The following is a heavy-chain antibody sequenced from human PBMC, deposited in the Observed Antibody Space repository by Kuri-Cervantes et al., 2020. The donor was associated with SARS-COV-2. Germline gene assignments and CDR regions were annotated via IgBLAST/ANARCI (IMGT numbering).Heavy chain of an antibody. CDR2: VNHSGST. Sequence: SQTLSLTCAVSGYSISSGYYWGWIRQPPGKGLEWIGEVNHSGSTNYNPSLKSRVTISVDTSNKQFSLHLSSVTAADTGVYYCARAYGLLRYIYYMDVWGRGTTVTVSS. D-gene: IGHD3-9*01. CDR1: GYSISSGYY. J-gene: IGHJ6*03. V-gene: IGHV4-38-2*01. CDR3: ARAYGLLRYIYYMDV.